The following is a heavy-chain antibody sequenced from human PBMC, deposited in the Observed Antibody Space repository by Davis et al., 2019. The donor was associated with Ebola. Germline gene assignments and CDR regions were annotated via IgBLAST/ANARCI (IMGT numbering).Heavy chain of an antibody. J-gene: IGHJ5*02. CDR2: INPNSGGT. Sequence: ASVKVSCKASGYTFTGYYMHWVRQAPGQGLEWMGRINPNSGGTNYAQKFQGRVTMTRENSMSTAYMELSSLRSEDTAVYYCARGFLRFDPWGQGTLVTVSS. V-gene: IGHV1-2*06. D-gene: IGHD3-3*01. CDR1: GYTFTGYY. CDR3: ARGFLRFDP.